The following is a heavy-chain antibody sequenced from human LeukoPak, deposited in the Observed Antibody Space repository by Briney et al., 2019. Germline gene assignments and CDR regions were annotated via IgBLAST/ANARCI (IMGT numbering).Heavy chain of an antibody. CDR3: ARRTMVRGVAY. D-gene: IGHD3-10*01. J-gene: IGHJ4*02. Sequence: SETLSLTCAVYGGSFSGYYWSWIRQPPGKGLEWIGEINHSGSTNYNPSLKSRVTISVDTSKNQFSLKLSSVTAADTAVYYRARRTMVRGVAYWGQGTLVTVSS. V-gene: IGHV4-34*01. CDR2: INHSGST. CDR1: GGSFSGYY.